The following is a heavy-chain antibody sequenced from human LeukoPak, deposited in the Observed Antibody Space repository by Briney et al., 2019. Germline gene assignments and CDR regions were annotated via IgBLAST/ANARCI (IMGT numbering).Heavy chain of an antibody. J-gene: IGHJ4*02. CDR3: AKDKEYASGSYPIES. V-gene: IGHV3-30*02. Sequence: GGSLRLSCAASGFIFSTYGMHWVRQAPGKGLEWVSFITYEGGYNQYYAESVKGRFTISRDNSKNTLYLQMISPRLEDAAVYYCAKDKEYASGSYPIESWGQGTLVTVSS. CDR2: ITYEGGYNQ. D-gene: IGHD3-10*01. CDR1: GFIFSTYG.